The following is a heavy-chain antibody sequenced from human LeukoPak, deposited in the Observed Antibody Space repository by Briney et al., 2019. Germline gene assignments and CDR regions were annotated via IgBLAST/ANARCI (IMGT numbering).Heavy chain of an antibody. CDR1: GLTLSSYA. Sequence: GASPTLSCAPSGLTLSSYAMSWVRQAPGKGLEWVSAISGRGGSTYYADSVKGRFTISRDNSKNTLYLQMNSLRAEDTAVYYCAKDPAGTISSSWYPHWFDPWGQGTLVTVSS. J-gene: IGHJ5*02. V-gene: IGHV3-23*01. CDR2: ISGRGGST. D-gene: IGHD6-13*01. CDR3: AKDPAGTISSSWYPHWFDP.